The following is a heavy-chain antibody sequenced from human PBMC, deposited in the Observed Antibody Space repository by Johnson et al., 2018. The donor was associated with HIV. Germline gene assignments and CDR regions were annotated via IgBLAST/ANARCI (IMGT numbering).Heavy chain of an antibody. D-gene: IGHD4-23*01. J-gene: IGHJ3*01. CDR3: ARGLWYGSYGGNSNALHV. V-gene: IGHV3-74*02. CDR2: INSDGSRT. CDR1: RFTFSSYW. Sequence: VQLVESGGGLVQPGGSLRLSCAASRFTFSSYWMHWVRQAPGKGLVWVSRINSDGSRTTYADSVKGRFTISRDNAKNTLYLQMNSLRAEDTAVYYCARGLWYGSYGGNSNALHVWGQGTMVTVSS.